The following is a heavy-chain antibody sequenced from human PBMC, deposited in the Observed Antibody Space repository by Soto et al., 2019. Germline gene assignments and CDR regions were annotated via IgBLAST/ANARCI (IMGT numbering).Heavy chain of an antibody. V-gene: IGHV5-51*01. D-gene: IGHD7-27*01. CDR1: GYTFNRYW. CDR2: IYPGDSDA. J-gene: IGHJ4*02. CDR3: ARTGNVGY. Sequence: GESMKISCKGSGYTFNRYWIAWERHMPGKRMEWMGIIYPGDSDAGYSPYLQGNVTISVDKSISTAYLQWSSLKASYTAMYYCARTGNVGYWGQGTRVNV.